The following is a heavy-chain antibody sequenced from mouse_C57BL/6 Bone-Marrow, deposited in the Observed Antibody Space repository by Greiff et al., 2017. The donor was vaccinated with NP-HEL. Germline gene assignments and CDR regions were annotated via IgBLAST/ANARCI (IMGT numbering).Heavy chain of an antibody. CDR1: GYTFTSYW. CDR3: ARKIDYGSSLYYYAMDY. D-gene: IGHD1-1*01. Sequence: QVQLQQPGAELVKPGASVKMSCKASGYTFTSYWITWVKQRPGQGLEWIGDIYPGSGSTNYNEKFKSKATLTVDTSSSTAYMQLSSLTSEDSAVYYCARKIDYGSSLYYYAMDYWGQGTSVTVSS. J-gene: IGHJ4*01. CDR2: IYPGSGST. V-gene: IGHV1-55*01.